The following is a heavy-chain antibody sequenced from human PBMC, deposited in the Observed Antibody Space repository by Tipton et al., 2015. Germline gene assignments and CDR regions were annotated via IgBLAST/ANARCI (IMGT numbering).Heavy chain of an antibody. CDR3: ACQDYDSLTRDYQTVDY. J-gene: IGHJ4*02. V-gene: IGHV4-59*08. D-gene: IGHD3-9*01. Sequence: TLSLTCSVSSDSISKYYWSWIRQPPGKELEWIGEINHSGSTNYNPSLKSRVTISVDTSKNQFSLKVTSVTAADTAVYYCACQDYDSLTRDYQTVDYWGQGTLVTVSS. CDR1: SDSISKYY. CDR2: INHSGST.